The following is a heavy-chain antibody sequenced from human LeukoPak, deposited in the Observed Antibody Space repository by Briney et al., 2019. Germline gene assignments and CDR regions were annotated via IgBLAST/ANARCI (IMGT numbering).Heavy chain of an antibody. V-gene: IGHV4-4*07. D-gene: IGHD2-2*01. CDR1: GCSISSYY. Sequence: PSETLSLTCTASGCSISSYYWSWIRQPAGKGLEWIGRIYTSGSTNYNPSLKSRVTMSVDTSKNQFCLKLSSVTAADTAVYYCARAQYCSSTSCYLWVFDPWGQGTLVTVSS. CDR2: IYTSGST. CDR3: ARAQYCSSTSCYLWVFDP. J-gene: IGHJ5*02.